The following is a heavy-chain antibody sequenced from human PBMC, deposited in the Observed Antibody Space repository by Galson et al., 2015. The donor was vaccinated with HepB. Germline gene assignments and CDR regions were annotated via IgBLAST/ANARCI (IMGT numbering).Heavy chain of an antibody. CDR3: ARQYHDSSGYYANYYYMDV. J-gene: IGHJ6*03. Sequence: SLRLSCVASGFTFSTYTMHWVRQAPGKGLEWVAIIWYDGSNKYYADSVQGRFTISRDNSKNTLYLQMNSLRAEDTAMYYCARQYHDSSGYYANYYYMDVWGKGTTVTVSS. D-gene: IGHD3-22*01. CDR1: GFTFSTYT. CDR2: IWYDGSNK. V-gene: IGHV3-33*01.